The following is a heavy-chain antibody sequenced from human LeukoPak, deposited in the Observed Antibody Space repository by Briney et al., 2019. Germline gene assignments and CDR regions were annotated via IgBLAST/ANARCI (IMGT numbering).Heavy chain of an antibody. J-gene: IGHJ3*02. Sequence: SETLSLTCTVSGGSISNNYWSWIRQPPGKGLQWIGYIYYTGTTNYNPSLKSRVTISVDTSKNHFSLKLYSVTAADTAVYYCARGYYSFDIWGQGTMVTVSS. CDR3: ARGYYSFDI. V-gene: IGHV4-59*12. CDR1: GGSISNNY. CDR2: IYYTGTT. D-gene: IGHD2-15*01.